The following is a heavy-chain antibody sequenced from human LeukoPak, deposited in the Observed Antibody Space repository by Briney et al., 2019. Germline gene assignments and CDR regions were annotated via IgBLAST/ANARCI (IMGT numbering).Heavy chain of an antibody. CDR2: IYYSGST. J-gene: IGHJ3*02. CDR1: GGSISSYY. D-gene: IGHD4-17*01. V-gene: IGHV4-59*08. CDR3: ARHRGGYGDYGPLRAFDI. Sequence: SETLSLTCTVSGGSISSYYWSWIRQPPGKGLEWIGYIYYSGSTNYNPSLKSRVTISVDTCKNQFSLKLSSVTASDTAVYYCARHRGGYGDYGPLRAFDIWGQGTMVTVSS.